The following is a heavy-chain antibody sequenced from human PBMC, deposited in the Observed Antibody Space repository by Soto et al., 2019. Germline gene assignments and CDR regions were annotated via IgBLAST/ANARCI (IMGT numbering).Heavy chain of an antibody. D-gene: IGHD6-13*01. V-gene: IGHV4-38-2*01. CDR1: GYSISTGFN. CDR2: IYHSGST. CDR3: ARGRYSSSWYGWFDP. Sequence: SETLSLTCAVSGYSISTGFNWAWIRQPPGKGLEWIGSIYHSGSTYYNLSLKSRVTISSDASKNQFSLKLSSVTAADTAVYYCARGRYSSSWYGWFDPWGQGTLVTVSS. J-gene: IGHJ5*02.